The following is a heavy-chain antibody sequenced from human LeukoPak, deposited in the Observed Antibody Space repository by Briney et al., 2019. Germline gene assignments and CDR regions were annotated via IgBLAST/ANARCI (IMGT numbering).Heavy chain of an antibody. J-gene: IGHJ2*01. D-gene: IGHD6-13*01. V-gene: IGHV3-9*01. CDR2: ISWNRGSI. Sequence: PGGSLRLSCAASGFTDDYGMHWVRQAPGKGLEWVSGISWNRGSIGYADSVKGRFTISRDTAKNSLYLQMNSLRPEDTALYYCAKEGAAADNYWYFDLWGRGTLVTVSS. CDR1: GFTDDYG. CDR3: AKEGAAADNYWYFDL.